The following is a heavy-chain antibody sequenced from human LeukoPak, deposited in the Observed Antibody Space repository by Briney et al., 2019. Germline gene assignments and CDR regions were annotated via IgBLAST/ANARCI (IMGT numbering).Heavy chain of an antibody. J-gene: IGHJ4*02. V-gene: IGHV1-2*02. CDR3: ARAGIPAAASQDY. CDR1: GYSFTDYY. CDR2: INPNSGGT. D-gene: IGHD6-13*01. Sequence: ASVKVSCKASGYSFTDYYVHWVRQAPGQGLEWMGWINPNSGGTNYAQNFQGRVTMTRDTSISTAYMELSRLTSDDTAVYYCARAGIPAAASQDYWGQGTLVTVSS.